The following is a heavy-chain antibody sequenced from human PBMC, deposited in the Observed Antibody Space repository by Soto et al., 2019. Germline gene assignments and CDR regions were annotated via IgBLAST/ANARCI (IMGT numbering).Heavy chain of an antibody. Sequence: PGGSLRLSCAASRFTFSNWWMHWVRQTPGRGLVWVSHINGDGSTTNYAASVKGRFTISRDNAKNTLYLQTNSLRVEDTGVYYCARDYISGTPNYWGQGTLVTVSS. J-gene: IGHJ4*02. D-gene: IGHD6-19*01. CDR3: ARDYISGTPNY. CDR2: INGDGSTT. CDR1: RFTFSNWW. V-gene: IGHV3-74*01.